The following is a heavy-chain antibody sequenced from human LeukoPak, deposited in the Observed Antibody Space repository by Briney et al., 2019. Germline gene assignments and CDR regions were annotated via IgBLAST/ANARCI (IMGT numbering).Heavy chain of an antibody. CDR1: GYTFTSYY. V-gene: IGHV1-46*01. Sequence: ASVKVSCKASGYTFTSYYMHWVRQAPGQGLEWMGIIKPSGGSTSYAQKFQGRVTMTRDTSTSTVYMELSSLRSEDTAVYYCARDLQDYGDYAAWGQGTLVTVSS. CDR3: ARDLQDYGDYAA. D-gene: IGHD4-17*01. CDR2: IKPSGGST. J-gene: IGHJ4*02.